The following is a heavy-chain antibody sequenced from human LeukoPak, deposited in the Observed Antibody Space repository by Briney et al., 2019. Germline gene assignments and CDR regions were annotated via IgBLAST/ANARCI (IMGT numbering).Heavy chain of an antibody. D-gene: IGHD6-13*01. CDR2: IKQDGSEK. J-gene: IGHJ6*03. V-gene: IGHV3-7*01. Sequence: GGSLRLSCAASGFTFSSYWMSWVRQAPGKGLEWVANIKQDGSEKYYVDSVKGRFTISRDNAKNSLYLQMNSLRAEDTAVYYCARDRNKRASWYGFFNYYYYMDVWGKGTTVTVSS. CDR1: GFTFSSYW. CDR3: ARDRNKRASWYGFFNYYYYMDV.